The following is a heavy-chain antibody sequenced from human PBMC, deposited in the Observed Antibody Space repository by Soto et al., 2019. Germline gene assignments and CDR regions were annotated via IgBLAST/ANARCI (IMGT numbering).Heavy chain of an antibody. CDR3: ARGRVVPAASNQMRRDYYYMDV. CDR1: GGSISSYY. D-gene: IGHD2-2*01. J-gene: IGHJ6*03. V-gene: IGHV4-59*01. CDR2: IYYSGST. Sequence: SETLSLTCTVSGGSISSYYWSWIRQPPGKGLEWIGYIYYSGSTNYNPSLKSRVTISVDTSKNQFSLKLSSVTAADTAVYYCARGRVVPAASNQMRRDYYYMDVWRQGTTVTVSS.